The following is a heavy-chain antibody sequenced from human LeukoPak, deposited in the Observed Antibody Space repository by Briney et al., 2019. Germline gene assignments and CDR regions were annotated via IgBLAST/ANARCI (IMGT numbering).Heavy chain of an antibody. J-gene: IGHJ4*02. Sequence: SETLSLTCTVSGGSIISTTYYWGWIRQPPGKGLEWIASVYHSGSTYYKPSLKSRVTMSIDKSKNQFSLKLSSVTAADTAVYYCARPGPAAAGTGWDYWGQGTLVTVSS. V-gene: IGHV4-39*01. CDR1: GGSIISTTYY. D-gene: IGHD6-13*01. CDR2: VYHSGST. CDR3: ARPGPAAAGTGWDY.